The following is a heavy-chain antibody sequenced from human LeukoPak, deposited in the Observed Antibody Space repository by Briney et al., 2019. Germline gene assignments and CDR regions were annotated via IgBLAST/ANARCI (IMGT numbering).Heavy chain of an antibody. D-gene: IGHD2-2*01. CDR2: ISGNGGSP. V-gene: IGHV3-23*01. CDR3: AVDCSSPSCYGQSAFDI. J-gene: IGHJ3*02. CDR1: GFIFETYA. Sequence: PGGSLRLSCAASGFIFETYAMSWVRQAPGKGLEWVSGISGNGGSPFYADSVKGRFTISRDNSKNTLYLQMSSLRAEDTAVYYCAVDCSSPSCYGQSAFDIWGQGTMVTVSS.